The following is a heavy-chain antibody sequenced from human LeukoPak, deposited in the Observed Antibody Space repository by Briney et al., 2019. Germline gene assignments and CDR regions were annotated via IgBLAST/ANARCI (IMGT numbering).Heavy chain of an antibody. CDR3: ARGWLQTTYGIDY. D-gene: IGHD5-24*01. V-gene: IGHV4-30-4*01. Sequence: PSQTLSLTCTVSGGSISSGDYYWSWIRKPPGKGLEWIGYIYYSGSTYYNPSLKSRVTISVDASKNQFSLKLSSVTAADTAVYYYARGWLQTTYGIDYWGQGTLVTVSP. CDR1: GGSISSGDYY. CDR2: IYYSGST. J-gene: IGHJ4*02.